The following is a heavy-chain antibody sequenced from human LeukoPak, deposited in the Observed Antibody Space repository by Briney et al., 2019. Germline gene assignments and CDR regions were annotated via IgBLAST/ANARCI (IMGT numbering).Heavy chain of an antibody. CDR1: GGSISSSY. CDR2: ISYSGIT. D-gene: IGHD6-19*01. Sequence: SETLSLTCTVSGGSISSSYWSWIRQPPGKGLEWIGYISYSGITNYNPSLKSRVTISVDTSKKQFSLKLSPVTAADTAVYYCARDKGSGWYGVDYWGQGTLITVSS. V-gene: IGHV4-59*01. J-gene: IGHJ4*02. CDR3: ARDKGSGWYGVDY.